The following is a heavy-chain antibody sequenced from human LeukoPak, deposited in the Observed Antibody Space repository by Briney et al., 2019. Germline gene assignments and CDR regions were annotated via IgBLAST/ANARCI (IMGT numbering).Heavy chain of an antibody. D-gene: IGHD3-22*01. CDR1: GGSIRSYY. CDR3: ASPYDISGYPPFDY. J-gene: IGHJ4*02. Sequence: SQTLSLTCTVSGGSIRSYYWSWIRQPPGKGLEWIGYIYYDGSTNYNPSFKSRVTISVDTSKNQFSLKLSSMTAADTAVYYCASPYDISGYPPFDYGGQETLVTVSS. CDR2: IYYDGST. V-gene: IGHV4-59*01.